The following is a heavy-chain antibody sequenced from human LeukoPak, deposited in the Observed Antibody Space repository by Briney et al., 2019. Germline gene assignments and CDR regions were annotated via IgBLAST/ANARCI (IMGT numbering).Heavy chain of an antibody. V-gene: IGHV1-69*10. CDR3: ARSLHNWNDGIDYYYYYMGV. D-gene: IGHD1-20*01. CDR1: GGTFSNYA. CDR2: IIPVLGTA. Sequence: SVKVSCKASGGTFSNYAVNWVRQAPGQGVEWMGWIIPVLGTANYAQRFQGRVTITADKSTITTYMELNSLRSEDTAVYYCARSLHNWNDGIDYYYYYMGVWGKGTTVTVSS. J-gene: IGHJ6*03.